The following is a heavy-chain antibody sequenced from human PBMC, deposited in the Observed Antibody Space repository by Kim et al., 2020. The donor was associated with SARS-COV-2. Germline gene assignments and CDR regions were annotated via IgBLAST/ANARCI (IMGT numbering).Heavy chain of an antibody. Sequence: SETLSLTCTVSGASVSSDLCFWTWIRQPPGKGLEWIGYITNSGSTNYSPCVKSAVTISMDTSKNQFFLKMSSVTAADTAVYYCARVGWGRDSWGQGTLVTVSS. D-gene: IGHD7-27*01. CDR3: ARVGWGRDS. V-gene: IGHV4-61*01. CDR1: GASVSSDLCF. CDR2: ITNSGST. J-gene: IGHJ4*02.